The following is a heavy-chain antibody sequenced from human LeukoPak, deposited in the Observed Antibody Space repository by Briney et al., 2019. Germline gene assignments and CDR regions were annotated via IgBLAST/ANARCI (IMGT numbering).Heavy chain of an antibody. J-gene: IGHJ3*02. CDR3: ARPSGSYYGAFDI. Sequence: GGSLRLSCAASGFTFSSYSMNWVRQAPGKGLEWVSYISSSSSTIYYADSVKGRFTISRDNAKNSLYLQMNSLRAEDTAVYYCARPSGSYYGAFDIWGQGTMVTVSS. V-gene: IGHV3-48*01. D-gene: IGHD1-26*01. CDR2: ISSSSSTI. CDR1: GFTFSSYS.